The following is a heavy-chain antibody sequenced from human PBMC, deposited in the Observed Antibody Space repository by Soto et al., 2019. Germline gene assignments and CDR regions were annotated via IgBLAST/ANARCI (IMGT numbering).Heavy chain of an antibody. CDR3: ARDPLVVPAAMRYYYYGMDV. Sequence: GGSLRLSCAASGFTFSSYGMHWVRQAPGKGLEWVAVIWYDGSNKYYADSVKGRFTISRDNSKNTLYLQMNSLRAEDTAVYYCARDPLVVPAAMRYYYYGMDVWGQGTTVTVSS. CDR1: GFTFSSYG. CDR2: IWYDGSNK. V-gene: IGHV3-33*01. D-gene: IGHD2-2*01. J-gene: IGHJ6*02.